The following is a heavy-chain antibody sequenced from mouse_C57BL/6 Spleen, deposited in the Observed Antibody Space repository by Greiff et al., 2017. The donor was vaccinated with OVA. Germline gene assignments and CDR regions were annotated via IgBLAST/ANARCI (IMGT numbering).Heavy chain of an antibody. D-gene: IGHD2-4*01. CDR1: GYAFSSSW. CDR2: IYPGDGDT. V-gene: IGHV1-82*01. CDR3: ARADYDEAWFAY. Sequence: VKLVESGPELVKPGASVKISCKASGYAFSSSWMNWVKQRPGKGLEWIGRIYPGDGDTNYNGKFKGKATLTADKSSSTAYMQLSSLTSEDSAVYFCARADYDEAWFAYWGQGTLVTVSA. J-gene: IGHJ3*01.